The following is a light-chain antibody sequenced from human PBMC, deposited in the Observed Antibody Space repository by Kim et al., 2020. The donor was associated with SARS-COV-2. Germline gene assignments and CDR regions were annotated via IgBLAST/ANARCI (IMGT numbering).Light chain of an antibody. CDR1: SSDVGSYNY. J-gene: IGLJ2*01. V-gene: IGLV2-8*01. CDR2: EVG. CDR3: SSYAGSNNLV. Sequence: QSSAYSCIGTSSDVGSYNYVAWYHHHPDKAHTRMIYEVGDRPPGVPNRFSGSKAGTTVSLTVSGLQAEDEADYCCSSYAGSNNLVFGGGTQLIVL.